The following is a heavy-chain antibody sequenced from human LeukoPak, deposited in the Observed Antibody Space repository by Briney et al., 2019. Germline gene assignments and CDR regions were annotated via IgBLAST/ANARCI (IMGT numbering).Heavy chain of an antibody. CDR3: AREAATNAFDI. CDR2: INPNSGGT. D-gene: IGHD1-26*01. V-gene: IGHV1-2*02. Sequence: ASVKVSCKASGYTFTGYYMHWVRQAPGQGLEWMGWINPNSGGTNYAQKCQGRVTMTRDTSTSTVYMELSSLRSEDTAVYYCAREAATNAFDIWGQGTMVTVSS. J-gene: IGHJ3*02. CDR1: GYTFTGYY.